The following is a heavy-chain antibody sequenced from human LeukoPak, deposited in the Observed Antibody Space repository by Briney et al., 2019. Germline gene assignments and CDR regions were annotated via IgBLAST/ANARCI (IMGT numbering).Heavy chain of an antibody. Sequence: ASVKVSCKASGYTFTSYGISWVRQAPGQGLEWMGWISAYNGNTNYAQKLQGRVTMTTDTSTSTAYMELRSLRSDDTAVYYCARVNNDFWSGYYGYWGQGTLVTVSS. J-gene: IGHJ4*02. V-gene: IGHV1-18*01. CDR3: ARVNNDFWSGYYGY. D-gene: IGHD3-3*01. CDR2: ISAYNGNT. CDR1: GYTFTSYG.